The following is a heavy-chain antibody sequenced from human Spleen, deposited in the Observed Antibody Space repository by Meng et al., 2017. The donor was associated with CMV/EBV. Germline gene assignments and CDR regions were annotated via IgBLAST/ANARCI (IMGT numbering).Heavy chain of an antibody. Sequence: CAACGLRFPRAVMSWVSQAAGRGLAWVGRIKSEIDGGKTDYAASVTGRFTISRDDSTITLFLQMDSLKIEYTDLYYCTTAPSYVMDDHWGRGSLVTVSS. CDR2: IKSEIDGGKT. J-gene: IGHJ1*01. V-gene: IGHV3-15*01. D-gene: IGHD3-10*02. CDR3: TTAPSYVMDDH. CDR1: GLRFPRAV.